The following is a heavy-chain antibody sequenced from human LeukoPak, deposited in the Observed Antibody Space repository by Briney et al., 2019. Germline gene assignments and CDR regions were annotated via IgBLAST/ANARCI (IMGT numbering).Heavy chain of an antibody. CDR2: IYYNGNI. CDR1: GGSISYYY. D-gene: IGHD4-17*01. J-gene: IGHJ4*02. Sequence: SETLSLTCTVSGGSISYYYWSWIRRPPGKGLEWVTYIYYNGNIHSNPSLKSRVAISLDTSKNQFSLKLSSVTAADTAVYYCARANAVTTPNPDYWGQGTLVTVSS. V-gene: IGHV4-59*12. CDR3: ARANAVTTPNPDY.